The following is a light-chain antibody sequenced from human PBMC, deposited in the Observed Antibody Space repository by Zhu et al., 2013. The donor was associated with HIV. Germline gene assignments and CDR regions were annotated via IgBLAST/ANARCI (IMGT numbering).Light chain of an antibody. J-gene: IGKJ5*01. V-gene: IGKV2-28*01. CDR1: QSLLSSDGKHY. CDR3: MQALQTPS. CDR2: LGS. Sequence: EIVMTQSPLSLSVTPGEPASISCRSSQSLLSSDGKHYLDWYLQKPGQSPQLLIYLGSNQASGVPDRFSGSGSGTDFTLKISRVEAEDVGVYYCMQALQTPSFGQGTRLEIK.